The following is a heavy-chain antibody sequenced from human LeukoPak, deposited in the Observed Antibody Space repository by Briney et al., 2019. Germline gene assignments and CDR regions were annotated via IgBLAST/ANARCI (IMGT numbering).Heavy chain of an antibody. V-gene: IGHV4-39*01. CDR3: ARHRSGWLQSSFDY. Sequence: PSETLSLTCTVSSGSISSSSKYWGWIRQPPGKGLEWIGSIYYTGSTNYNPSLKSRVTISVDTSKNQFSLKLSSVTAADTAVYYCARHRSGWLQSSFDYWGQGTLVTVSS. CDR1: SGSISSSSKY. CDR2: IYYTGST. J-gene: IGHJ4*02. D-gene: IGHD5-24*01.